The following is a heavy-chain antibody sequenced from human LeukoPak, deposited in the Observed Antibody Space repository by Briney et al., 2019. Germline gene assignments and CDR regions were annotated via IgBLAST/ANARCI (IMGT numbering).Heavy chain of an antibody. CDR2: IKSKTDGGTT. CDR3: RKDIVVVPASRDYYYYMDV. J-gene: IGHJ6*03. D-gene: IGHD2-2*01. Sequence: PGGSLRLSCAASGFTFSNAWMSWVRHAPGKGLEWVGRIKSKTDGGTTDYAAPVKGRFTISRDDSKNTLYLQMNSLKTEDTAVYYCRKDIVVVPASRDYYYYMDVWGKGTTVTVSS. CDR1: GFTFSNAW. V-gene: IGHV3-15*01.